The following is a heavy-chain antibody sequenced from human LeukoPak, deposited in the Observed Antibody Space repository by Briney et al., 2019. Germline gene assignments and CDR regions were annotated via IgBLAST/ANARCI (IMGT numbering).Heavy chain of an antibody. CDR2: IKIKTDGGTT. CDR1: GFTFSNAW. J-gene: IGHJ5*02. V-gene: IGHV3-15*01. CDR3: TTWFYGSGTS. D-gene: IGHD3-10*01. Sequence: KPGGSLRLSCAASGFTFSNAWMSWVRQAPGKGLEWVGRIKIKTDGGTTDYAAPVRGRFTISRDDSKNTLYLQMDSLKTEDTAVYYCTTWFYGSGTSWGQGTLVTVSS.